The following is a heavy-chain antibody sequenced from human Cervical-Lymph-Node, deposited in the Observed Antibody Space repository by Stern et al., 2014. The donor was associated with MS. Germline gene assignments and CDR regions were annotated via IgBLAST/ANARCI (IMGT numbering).Heavy chain of an antibody. V-gene: IGHV3-21*01. CDR3: VREGYYGMDV. Sequence: EVQLVESGGGLVRPGGSLRLSCAASGFIFSNYTMTWVRQAPGKGLEWVSCISSGSSFIYYADSVKGRFTLSRDNAKNSLYLQMSSLRAEDTAVYYCVREGYYGMDVWGQGATVTVAS. J-gene: IGHJ6*02. CDR2: ISSGSSFI. CDR1: GFIFSNYT.